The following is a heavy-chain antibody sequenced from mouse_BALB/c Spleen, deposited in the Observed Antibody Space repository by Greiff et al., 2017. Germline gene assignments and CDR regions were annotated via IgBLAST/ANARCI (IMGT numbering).Heavy chain of an antibody. J-gene: IGHJ3*01. CDR1: GYTFTSYW. Sequence: VQLQQSGAELVRPGASVKLSCKASGYTFTSYWINWVKQRPGQGLEWIGNIYPSDSYTNYNQKFKDKATLTVDKSSSTAYMQLSSPTSEDSAVYYCTRNYGSHFAYWGQGTLVTVSA. CDR2: IYPSDSYT. V-gene: IGHV1-69*02. CDR3: TRNYGSHFAY. D-gene: IGHD1-1*01.